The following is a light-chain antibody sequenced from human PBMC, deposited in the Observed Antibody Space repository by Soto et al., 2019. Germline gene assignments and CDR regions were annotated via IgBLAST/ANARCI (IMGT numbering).Light chain of an antibody. CDR2: AAS. CDR1: QSVSSNY. V-gene: IGKV3-20*01. Sequence: PGERATISCRASQSVSSNYLAWYQQKPGQAPRLLIYAASNRASGIPDRFGGSGSGTDFTLTVSRLEPEDFAVYYCQQYGSAPWTFGQGTKVE. J-gene: IGKJ1*01. CDR3: QQYGSAPWT.